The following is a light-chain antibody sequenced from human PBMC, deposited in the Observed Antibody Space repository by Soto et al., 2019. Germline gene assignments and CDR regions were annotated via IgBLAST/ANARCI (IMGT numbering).Light chain of an antibody. J-gene: IGKJ1*01. Sequence: DIVMTQSPDSLAVSLGERATINCKSSQSVLASSNNKNYLAWYQQKPGQPPNRLIYWSSTRESGVPDRFRGNGSGTNFTLTISSLQAEDEAVYYCQQDYRIPPTFGHGTTVAIK. V-gene: IGKV4-1*01. CDR2: WSS. CDR1: QSVLASSNNKNY. CDR3: QQDYRIPPT.